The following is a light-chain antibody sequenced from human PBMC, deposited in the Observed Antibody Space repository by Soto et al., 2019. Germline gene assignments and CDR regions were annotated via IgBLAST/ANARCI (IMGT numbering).Light chain of an antibody. V-gene: IGLV1-36*01. CDR3: AAWDDSLNGPV. CDR1: SSNIGNNA. J-gene: IGLJ2*01. CDR2: YDD. Sequence: QSVLTQPPSVSEAPRQRVTISCSGNSSNIGNNAVNWYQQLPGKAPKLLIYYDDLMPSGVSDRFSGSKSGTSASLAISGLQSEEEADYYCAAWDDSLNGPVFGGGTKLTVL.